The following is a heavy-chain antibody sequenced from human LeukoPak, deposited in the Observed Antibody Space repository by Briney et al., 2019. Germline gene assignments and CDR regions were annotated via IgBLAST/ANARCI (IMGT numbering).Heavy chain of an antibody. CDR3: AKGLPGAPLYYYYGIDV. Sequence: GASVKVSCKVSGYTLTELSMHWVRQAPGKGLEWMGGFDPEDGETIYAQKFQGRVTMTEDTSTDTAYMELSSLRSEDTAVYYCAKGLPGAPLYYYYGIDVWGQGHTVTVSS. V-gene: IGHV1-24*01. J-gene: IGHJ6*02. CDR2: FDPEDGET. D-gene: IGHD3-10*01. CDR1: GYTLTELS.